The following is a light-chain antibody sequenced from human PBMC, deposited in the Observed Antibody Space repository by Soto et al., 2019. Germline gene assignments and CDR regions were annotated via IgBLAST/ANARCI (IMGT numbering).Light chain of an antibody. Sequence: EIVMTQSPDTLSVSPGERVTLSCRASQNVGTNLAWYQQKPGQAPRLLIYGASTTATGFPARFSVSGSVTEFTLTISSLQSGDFAVYYCQQYNNWPITFGQGTRLEIK. J-gene: IGKJ5*01. CDR3: QQYNNWPIT. CDR2: GAS. V-gene: IGKV3-15*01. CDR1: QNVGTN.